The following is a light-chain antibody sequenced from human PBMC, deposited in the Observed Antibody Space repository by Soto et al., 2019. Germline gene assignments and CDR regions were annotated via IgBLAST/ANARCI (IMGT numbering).Light chain of an antibody. J-gene: IGKJ1*01. CDR2: GAS. V-gene: IGKV3-20*01. Sequence: EIVLTQSPGTLSLSPGERGTLSCRASQSVSSSYLAWYQQKPGQAPRLLIYGASSRATGIPDRFSGSGSGTDFTLTISRLEPEDFAVYYCQQYGSFPWTFGQGTKVEIK. CDR1: QSVSSSY. CDR3: QQYGSFPWT.